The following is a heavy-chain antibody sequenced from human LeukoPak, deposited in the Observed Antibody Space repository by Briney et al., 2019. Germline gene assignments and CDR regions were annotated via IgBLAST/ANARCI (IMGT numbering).Heavy chain of an antibody. V-gene: IGHV4-39*01. CDR2: INYSGTT. Sequence: SETLSLTCTVSGGSVSNTIYYWAWIRQPPGKGLEWIGNINYSGTTYYSPSLKSRVTISADTSKNQFSLKVSAMTAADTAVYYCARLLIGGYTTSRGYYYYGMAVWGQGTTVTVSS. D-gene: IGHD6-13*01. J-gene: IGHJ6*02. CDR1: GGSVSNTIYY. CDR3: ARLLIGGYTTSRGYYYYGMAV.